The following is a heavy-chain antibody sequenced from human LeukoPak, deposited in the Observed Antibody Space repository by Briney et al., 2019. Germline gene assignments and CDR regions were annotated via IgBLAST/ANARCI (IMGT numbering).Heavy chain of an antibody. V-gene: IGHV3-9*01. Sequence: GGSLRLSCAASGFTFDDYAMHWVRQAPGKGLEWVSGISWNSGSIGYADSVKGRFTISRDNAKNSLYPQMNSLRAEDTALYYCAKDKNPRANYYYYGMDVWGQGTTVTVSS. CDR3: AKDKNPRANYYYYGMDV. D-gene: IGHD3-10*01. CDR2: ISWNSGSI. J-gene: IGHJ6*02. CDR1: GFTFDDYA.